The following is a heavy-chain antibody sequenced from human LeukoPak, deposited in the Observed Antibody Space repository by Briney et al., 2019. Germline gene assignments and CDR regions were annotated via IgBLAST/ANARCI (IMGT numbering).Heavy chain of an antibody. CDR2: IYWDDDK. D-gene: IGHD2-8*01. V-gene: IGHV2-5*02. J-gene: IGHJ4*02. Sequence: SGPTLVNPTQTLTLTCTFSGFSLTTSGVGVGWIRQPPGKALEWLALIYWDDDKHYSASLKSRLTITKDTSKNQVVLTMTKMDPVDTATYYCARLHIDLILAPFDTWGQGILVTVSS. CDR1: GFSLTTSGVG. CDR3: ARLHIDLILAPFDT.